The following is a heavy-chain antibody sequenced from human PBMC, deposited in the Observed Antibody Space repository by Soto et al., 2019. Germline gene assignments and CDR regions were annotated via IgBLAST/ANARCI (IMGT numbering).Heavy chain of an antibody. V-gene: IGHV4-30-2*06. CDR2: IYDGGTT. J-gene: IGHJ6*02. Sequence: SETLSLTCTVSGGSISSAAYCWSWIRQSPDKGLEWIGHIYDGGTTYSSPSLKGRVTISADTSETQFSLKLSSVTAADTAVYYCARRCYSYYYYYGMDVWGQGTTVTVSS. CDR3: ARRCYSYYYYYGMDV. D-gene: IGHD2-15*01. CDR1: GGSISSAAYC.